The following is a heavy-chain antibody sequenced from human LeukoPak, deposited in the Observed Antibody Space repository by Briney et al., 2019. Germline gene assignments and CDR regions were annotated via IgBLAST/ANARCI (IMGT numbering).Heavy chain of an antibody. V-gene: IGHV1-69*05. CDR1: GGTFSSYT. J-gene: IGHJ4*02. D-gene: IGHD1-26*01. Sequence: SVKVSCKASGGTFSSYTFSWVRQAPGQGLEWMGGIIPIFGPANYAQKFQGRVTITTDESTSTAYMELSSLRSEDTAVYYCARGWGATWVSFDYWGQGTLVTVSS. CDR3: ARGWGATWVSFDY. CDR2: IIPIFGPA.